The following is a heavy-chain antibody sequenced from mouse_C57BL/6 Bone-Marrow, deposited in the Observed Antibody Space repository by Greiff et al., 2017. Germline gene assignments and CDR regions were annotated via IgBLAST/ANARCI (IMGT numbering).Heavy chain of an antibody. CDR2: IYPGDGAT. V-gene: IGHV1-82*01. CDR1: GYAFSSSW. Sequence: VQLQQSGPELVKPGASVKISCKASGYAFSSSWMNWVKQRPGKGLEWIGRIYPGDGATNYNGKFKGKATLNADKSSSTAYMHLSSLASEDSAVYFCARWRYYFDYWGQGTTLTVSS. CDR3: ARWRYYFDY. J-gene: IGHJ2*01.